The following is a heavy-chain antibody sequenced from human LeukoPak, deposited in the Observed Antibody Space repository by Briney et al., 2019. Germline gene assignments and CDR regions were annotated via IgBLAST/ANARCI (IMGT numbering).Heavy chain of an antibody. CDR3: ARAGWFGEFSTDY. Sequence: PSETLSLTCAVYGGSFSGYYGSWIRQPPGKGLEWIGEINHSGSTNYNPSLKSRVTISVDTSKNQFSLKLSSVTAADTAVYYCARAGWFGEFSTDYWGQGTLVTVSS. CDR1: GGSFSGYY. V-gene: IGHV4-34*01. D-gene: IGHD3-10*01. CDR2: INHSGST. J-gene: IGHJ4*02.